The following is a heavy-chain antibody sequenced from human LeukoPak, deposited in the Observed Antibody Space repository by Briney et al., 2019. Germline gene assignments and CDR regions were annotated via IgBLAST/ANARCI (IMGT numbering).Heavy chain of an antibody. CDR1: GGSISSGGYY. D-gene: IGHD5-18*01. J-gene: IGHJ4*02. Sequence: SQTLSLTCAVSGGSISSGGYYWSWIRQHPGKGLEWIGYIYYSGSTYYNPSLKSRVTISVDTSKNQFSLKLSSVTAADTAVYYCARERAATAMVTSVLGAFDYWGQGTLVTVSS. CDR2: IYYSGST. V-gene: IGHV4-31*11. CDR3: ARERAATAMVTSVLGAFDY.